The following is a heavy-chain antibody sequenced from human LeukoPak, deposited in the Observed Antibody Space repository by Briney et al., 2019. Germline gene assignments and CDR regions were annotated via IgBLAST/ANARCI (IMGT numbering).Heavy chain of an antibody. CDR1: GFTVSSNY. Sequence: GGSLRLSCAASGFTVSSNYMSWVRQAPGKGLEWVSSIDSSGSYKYCADSVKGRFTISRDNAKNSLYLQMNSLRVEDTAVYYCAREGQLEEFDYWGQGTLVTVSS. CDR3: AREGQLEEFDY. J-gene: IGHJ4*02. V-gene: IGHV3-21*01. CDR2: IDSSGSYK. D-gene: IGHD6-13*01.